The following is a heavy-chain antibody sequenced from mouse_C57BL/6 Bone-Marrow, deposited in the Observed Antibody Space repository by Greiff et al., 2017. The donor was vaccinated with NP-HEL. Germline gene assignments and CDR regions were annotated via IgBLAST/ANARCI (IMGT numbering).Heavy chain of an antibody. CDR1: GYTFTSYW. CDR2: IDPSDSYT. J-gene: IGHJ2*01. Sequence: VQLQQSGAELVRPGTSVKLSCKASGYTFTSYWMHWVKQRPGQGLEWIGVIDPSDSYTNYNQKFKGKATLTVDTSSSTAYMQLSSLTSEDSAIYYYARNSNYWGQGTTLTVSS. V-gene: IGHV1-59*01. CDR3: ARNSNY.